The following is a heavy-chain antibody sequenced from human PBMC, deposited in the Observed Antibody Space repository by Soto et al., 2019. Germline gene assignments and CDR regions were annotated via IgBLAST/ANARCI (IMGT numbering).Heavy chain of an antibody. J-gene: IGHJ5*02. CDR3: ASRMAYYDILTGYENWFDP. CDR2: IIPIFGTA. CDR1: GGTFSSYA. D-gene: IGHD3-9*01. Sequence: QVQLVQSGAEVKKPGSSVKVSCKASGGTFSSYAISWVRQAPGQGLEWMGGIIPIFGTANYAQKFQGRVTITAHESTSTAYMELSSLRSEDTAVYYCASRMAYYDILTGYENWFDPWGQGTLVTVSS. V-gene: IGHV1-69*01.